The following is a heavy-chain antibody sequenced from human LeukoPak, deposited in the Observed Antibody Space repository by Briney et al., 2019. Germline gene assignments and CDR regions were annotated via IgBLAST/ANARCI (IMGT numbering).Heavy chain of an antibody. Sequence: PGGSLRLSCAVSGFTFSNAWMSWVRQAPGKGLEWVGRIKSKTDGGTTDYAAPAKGRFTISRDGSKNTLYLQMNSLKTEDTAVYYCTRQLLWFGEYYYFDYWGQGTLVTVSS. CDR2: IKSKTDGGTT. D-gene: IGHD3-10*01. J-gene: IGHJ4*02. V-gene: IGHV3-15*01. CDR3: TRQLLWFGEYYYFDY. CDR1: GFTFSNAW.